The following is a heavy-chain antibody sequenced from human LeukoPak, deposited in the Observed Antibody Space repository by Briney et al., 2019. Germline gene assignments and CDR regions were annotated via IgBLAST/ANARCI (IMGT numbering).Heavy chain of an antibody. D-gene: IGHD3-22*01. CDR2: ISAYNGNT. J-gene: IGHJ4*02. Sequence: GASVKVSCKASGYTFTSYGISGVRQAPGQGLEWMGWISAYNGNTNYAQKLQGRVTMTTDTSTSTAYMELRSLRSDDTAVYYCARGAHYDSSGYFGYWGQGTLVTVSS. CDR1: GYTFTSYG. CDR3: ARGAHYDSSGYFGY. V-gene: IGHV1-18*01.